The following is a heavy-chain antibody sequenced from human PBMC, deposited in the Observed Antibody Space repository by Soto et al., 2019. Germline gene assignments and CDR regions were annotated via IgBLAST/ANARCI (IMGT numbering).Heavy chain of an antibody. CDR3: TRGPRGSTWYLDY. CDR2: IRSKAYGGTA. J-gene: IGHJ4*02. Sequence: GGSLRLSCTASGFTFGDYSMGWFRQAPGKGLEWVGFIRSKAYGGTAEYAASVKCRFTISRDDSKSIGYLQMNSLKTEDTAMYYCTRGPRGSTWYLDYWGQGTLVTVSS. V-gene: IGHV3-49*03. D-gene: IGHD6-13*01. CDR1: GFTFGDYS.